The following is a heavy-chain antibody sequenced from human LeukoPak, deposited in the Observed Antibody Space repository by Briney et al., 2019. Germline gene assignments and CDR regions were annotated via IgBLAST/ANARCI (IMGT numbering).Heavy chain of an antibody. J-gene: IGHJ3*02. V-gene: IGHV5-51*01. D-gene: IGHD3-16*02. CDR1: GYSFTSYW. CDR2: IYPGDSDT. CDR3: ARVVRSTDYDYVWGSYRYSAFDI. Sequence: GESLKISCKGSGYSFTSYWIGWVRQMPGKGLEWMGIIYPGDSDTRYSPSFRGQVTISADKSISTAYLQWSSLKASDTAMYYCARVVRSTDYDYVWGSYRYSAFDIWGQGTMVTVSS.